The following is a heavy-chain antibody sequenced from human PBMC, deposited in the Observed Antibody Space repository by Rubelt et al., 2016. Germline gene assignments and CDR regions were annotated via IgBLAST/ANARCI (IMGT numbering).Heavy chain of an antibody. CDR3: ATPTLRGYFDY. D-gene: IGHD4-23*01. CDR2: INAGNGNT. CDR1: GYTFTSYA. Sequence: VKVSCKASGYTFTSYAMHWVRQAPGQRLEWMGWINAGNGNTKYSQKFQGRVTMTEDTSTDTACMELSSLRSEDTAGYYCATPTLRGYFDYWGQGTLVTVSS. J-gene: IGHJ4*02. V-gene: IGHV1-3*01.